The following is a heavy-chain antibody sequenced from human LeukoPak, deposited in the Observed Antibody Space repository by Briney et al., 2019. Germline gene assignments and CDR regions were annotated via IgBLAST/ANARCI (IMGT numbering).Heavy chain of an antibody. CDR1: GFTFSSYA. CDR2: ISGSDGST. CDR3: AKVISGYEEIDY. Sequence: GGSLRLSCAASGFTFSSYAMHWVRQAPGKGLEWVSTISGSDGSTYYADSLKGRFTISRDNSKNTLYLQMNSLRAEDTAVYYCAKVISGYEEIDYWGQGTLVTVSS. V-gene: IGHV3-23*01. D-gene: IGHD5-12*01. J-gene: IGHJ4*02.